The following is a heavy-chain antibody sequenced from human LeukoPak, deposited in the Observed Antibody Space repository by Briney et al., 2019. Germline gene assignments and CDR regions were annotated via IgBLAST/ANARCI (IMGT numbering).Heavy chain of an antibody. D-gene: IGHD3-10*01. CDR2: ISAYNGNT. V-gene: IGHV1-18*01. CDR1: GYTFTSYG. J-gene: IGHJ6*03. Sequence: GASVKVSCKASGYTFTSYGISWVRQAPGQGLEWMGWISAYNGNTNYAQKLQGRVTMTTDTSTSTAYMELRSLRSDDTAVYYCAREAGGSGSYYNFYYYYMDVWGKGTTVTVSS. CDR3: AREAGGSGSYYNFYYYYMDV.